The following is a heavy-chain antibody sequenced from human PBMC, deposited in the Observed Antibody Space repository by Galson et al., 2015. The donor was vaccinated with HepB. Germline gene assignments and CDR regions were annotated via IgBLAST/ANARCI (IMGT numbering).Heavy chain of an antibody. J-gene: IGHJ5*02. Sequence: SLRLSCAASGFTFSSYWMSWVRQAPGKGLEWVANIKQDGSEKYYVDSVKGRFTISRDNAKNSLYLQMNSLRAEDTAVYYCARGRLIAVAGGDWFDPWGQGTLVTVSS. CDR2: IKQDGSEK. CDR1: GFTFSSYW. D-gene: IGHD6-19*01. CDR3: ARGRLIAVAGGDWFDP. V-gene: IGHV3-7*03.